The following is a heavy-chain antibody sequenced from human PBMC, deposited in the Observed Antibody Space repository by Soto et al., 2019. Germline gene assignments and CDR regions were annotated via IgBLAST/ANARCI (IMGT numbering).Heavy chain of an antibody. J-gene: IGHJ4*02. V-gene: IGHV4-61*03. CDR3: ARGDYDSSGYYSLHYFDF. CDR2: ISYSGST. D-gene: IGHD3-22*01. Sequence: QVQLQESGPGLVKPSETLSLTCTVSGGSVSSGSFYWSWIRQPPGEGLEWIGYISYSGSTNYNPSLKSRITISVDTSKNHFSLKLSAVTAADTAVYYCARGDYDSSGYYSLHYFDFWGQGTLVTVSS. CDR1: GGSVSSGSFY.